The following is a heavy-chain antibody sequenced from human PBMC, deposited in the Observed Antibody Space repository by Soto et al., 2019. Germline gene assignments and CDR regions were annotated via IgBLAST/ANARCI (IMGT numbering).Heavy chain of an antibody. D-gene: IGHD1-26*01. CDR3: ARETRSGGTYTTDC. J-gene: IGHJ4*02. V-gene: IGHV4-59*01. CDR1: GGSIRGDY. CDR2: VSYSGDT. Sequence: QVQLQESGPGLVKPSETLSLTCTVSGGSIRGDYWSWIRQPPGKGLEWIGYVSYSGDTNYNPSLMSRVTMSIDTPKNQFSLNLNSVTAADTAVYYCARETRSGGTYTTDCWGQGTLVTVSS.